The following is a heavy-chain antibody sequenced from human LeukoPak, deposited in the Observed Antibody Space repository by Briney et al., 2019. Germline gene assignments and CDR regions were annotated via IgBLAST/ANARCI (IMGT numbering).Heavy chain of an antibody. CDR3: ARRPSSGWDLDY. D-gene: IGHD6-25*01. CDR2: IIPIFGTA. V-gene: IGHV1-69*06. Sequence: SVKVSCKASGGTFSSYAISWVRQAPGQGLEWMGGIIPIFGTANYAQKFQGRVTITADKSTSTAYMELSSLRSEDTAVYYCARRPSSGWDLDYWGQGTLVTVSS. J-gene: IGHJ4*02. CDR1: GGTFSSYA.